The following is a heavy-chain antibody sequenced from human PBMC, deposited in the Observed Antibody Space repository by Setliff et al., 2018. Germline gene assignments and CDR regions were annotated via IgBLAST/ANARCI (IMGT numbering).Heavy chain of an antibody. CDR3: ARAPAYSSTPGSYAFDI. D-gene: IGHD6-13*01. Sequence: ASVKVSCKASGYSFTTFGITWVRQAPGQGLEWMGWISGYNDNTNYAQKYQGRVTLTTDTSTSTAYMELRGLRSDDTAVYYCARAPAYSSTPGSYAFDIWGQGTMVTVSS. CDR2: ISGYNDNT. J-gene: IGHJ3*02. V-gene: IGHV1-18*01. CDR1: GYSFTTFG.